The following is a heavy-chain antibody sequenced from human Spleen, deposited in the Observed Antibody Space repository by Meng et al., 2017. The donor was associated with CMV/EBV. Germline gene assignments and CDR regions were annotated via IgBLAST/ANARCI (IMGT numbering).Heavy chain of an antibody. V-gene: IGHV1-2*02. CDR3: ARGGANYYYYDIDV. Sequence: ASVQVSCKASGYTFTGYFMHWVRQAPGQGLEWVGWINPNSGVTNYAQKFQGRVTMTRDTSISTAYMELSRLTSDDTAVYYCARGGANYYYYDIDVWGQGTTVTVSS. J-gene: IGHJ6*02. D-gene: IGHD3-16*01. CDR2: INPNSGVT. CDR1: GYTFTGYF.